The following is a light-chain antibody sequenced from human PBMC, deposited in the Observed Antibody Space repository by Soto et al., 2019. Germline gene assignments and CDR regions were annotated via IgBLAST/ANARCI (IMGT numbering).Light chain of an antibody. V-gene: IGKV3-15*01. CDR3: QQYDQWPPYS. CDR1: QSVSRF. CDR2: AAS. J-gene: IGKJ2*01. Sequence: TQSPVTLSVSPGDGATLSCRASQSVSRFLAWYQQTPSQPPRLLIYAASSRVLGVPDRFTGSGSGTDFTLTISDVQSEDSAIYYCQQYDQWPPYSFGQGTRLEI.